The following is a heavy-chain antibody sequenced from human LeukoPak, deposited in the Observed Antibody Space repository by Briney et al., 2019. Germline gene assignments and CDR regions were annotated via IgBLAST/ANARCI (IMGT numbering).Heavy chain of an antibody. CDR3: ASSGYYYSFDY. J-gene: IGHJ4*02. V-gene: IGHV3-48*03. Sequence: GGSLRLSCAASGFTFSSYEMNWVRQAPGKGLEWVSYISSSGSTIYYADSVKGRFTIPRDNAKNSLYLQMNSLRAEDTAVYYCASSGYYYSFDYWGQGTLVTVSS. CDR2: ISSSGSTI. D-gene: IGHD3-22*01. CDR1: GFTFSSYE.